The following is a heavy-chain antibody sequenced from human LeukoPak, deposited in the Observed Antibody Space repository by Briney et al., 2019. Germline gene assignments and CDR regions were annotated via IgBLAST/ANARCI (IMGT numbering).Heavy chain of an antibody. CDR2: ISISADMS. V-gene: IGHV3-23*01. J-gene: IGHJ4*02. CDR1: GFPFSIHA. Sequence: PGGSLRLSCEVSGFPFSIHAMSWVRQAPARGLEWVSGISISADMSYYADSVQGRFIISRDNSKNTVYLQMDSLRVEATAVYYCANEEAPNDYWGQGTLVTVSS. CDR3: ANEEAPNDY.